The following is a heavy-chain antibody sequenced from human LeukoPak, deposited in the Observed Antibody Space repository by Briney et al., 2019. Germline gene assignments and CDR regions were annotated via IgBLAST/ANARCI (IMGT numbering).Heavy chain of an antibody. J-gene: IGHJ3*02. CDR3: AIVNTMVPPPFDI. CDR1: GYTFTSYD. D-gene: IGHD3-10*01. Sequence: ASVKVSCKASGYTFTSYDINWVRQATGQGLEWMGWMNPNSGNTGYAQKFQGRVTITRNTSISTAYMELSSLRSEDTAVYYCAIVNTMVPPPFDIWGQGTMVTVSS. CDR2: MNPNSGNT. V-gene: IGHV1-8*03.